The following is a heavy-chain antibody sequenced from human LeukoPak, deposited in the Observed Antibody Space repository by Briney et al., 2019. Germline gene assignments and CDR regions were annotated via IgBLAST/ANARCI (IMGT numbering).Heavy chain of an antibody. CDR3: ARGAHYYDTSGYLMPLNY. V-gene: IGHV4-59*01. D-gene: IGHD3-22*01. CDR2: IYYSGST. Sequence: SETLSLTCTVSGGSISSYYWSWIRQPPGKGLEWIGYIYYSGSTNYNPSLKSRVTISVDASKNQFSLKLSSVTAADTAVYYCARGAHYYDTSGYLMPLNYWGQGTLVTVSS. J-gene: IGHJ4*02. CDR1: GGSISSYY.